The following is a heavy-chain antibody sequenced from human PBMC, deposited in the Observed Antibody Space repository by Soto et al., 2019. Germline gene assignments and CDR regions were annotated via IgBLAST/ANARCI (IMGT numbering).Heavy chain of an antibody. CDR3: ARGGQSKDSSGCDY. Sequence: KTXETLSLTCAVYGGSFSGYYWSWIRQPPGKGLEWIGEINHSGSTNYNPSLKSRVTISVDTSKNQFSLKLSSVTAADTAVYYCARGGQSKDSSGCDYWGQGTLVTVSS. V-gene: IGHV4-34*01. D-gene: IGHD3-22*01. CDR2: INHSGST. CDR1: GGSFSGYY. J-gene: IGHJ4*02.